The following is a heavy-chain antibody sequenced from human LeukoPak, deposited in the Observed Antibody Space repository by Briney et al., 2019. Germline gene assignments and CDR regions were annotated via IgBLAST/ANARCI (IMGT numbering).Heavy chain of an antibody. V-gene: IGHV1-24*01. CDR1: GYTLTELS. J-gene: IGHJ5*02. Sequence: ASVKVSCKVSGYTLTELSMHWVRQAPGKGLEWMGGLDPEDGETIYAQKFQGRVTMTEDTSTDTAYMELSSLGSEDTAVYYCATAFTRSGSYDNWFDPWGQGTLVTVSS. CDR3: ATAFTRSGSYDNWFDP. CDR2: LDPEDGET. D-gene: IGHD3-10*01.